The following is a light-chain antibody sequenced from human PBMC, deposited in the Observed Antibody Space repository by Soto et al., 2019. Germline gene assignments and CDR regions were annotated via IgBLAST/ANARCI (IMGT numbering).Light chain of an antibody. J-gene: IGLJ1*01. CDR3: SSYTSSSTYV. CDR1: SSDVGSYNL. V-gene: IGLV2-14*02. Sequence: QSALTQPASVSGSPGQSITISCTGTSSDVGSYNLVSWYQQHPGKAPKLMIYDVSNRPSGVSNRFSGSKSGNTASLTISGLQAEDEADYYCSSYTSSSTYVFGTETKLTVL. CDR2: DVS.